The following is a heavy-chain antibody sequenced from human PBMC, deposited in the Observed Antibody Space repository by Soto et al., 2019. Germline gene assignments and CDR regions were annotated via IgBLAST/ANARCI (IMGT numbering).Heavy chain of an antibody. Sequence: GGSLRLSCAASGFTFSSYAMSWVRQAPGKGLEWVSAISGSGGSTYYADSVKGRFTISRDNSKNTLYLQMNSLRAEDTVVYYCAKLAGGVILTEASVLRFLEWVHGYDAFDIWGQGTMVTVSS. CDR3: AKLAGGVILTEASVLRFLEWVHGYDAFDI. CDR2: ISGSGGST. J-gene: IGHJ3*02. CDR1: GFTFSSYA. D-gene: IGHD3-3*01. V-gene: IGHV3-23*01.